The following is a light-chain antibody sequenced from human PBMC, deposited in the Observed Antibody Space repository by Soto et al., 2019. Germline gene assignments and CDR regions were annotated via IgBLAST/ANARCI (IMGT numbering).Light chain of an antibody. CDR3: QQYDNLPLT. CDR1: QDIDTY. V-gene: IGKV1-33*01. CDR2: DAS. Sequence: DIQMTQSPSSQSASVGDRVTITCQASQDIDTYLVWYQQKAGKVPKVLIFDASSLQTGVPSRFSGSGSGTDFTFTISSLQPEDVATYYCQQYDNLPLTFGGGTKVEMK. J-gene: IGKJ4*01.